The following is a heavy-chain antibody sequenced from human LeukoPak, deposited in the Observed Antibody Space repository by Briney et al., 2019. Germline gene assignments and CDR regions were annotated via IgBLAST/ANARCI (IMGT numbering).Heavy chain of an antibody. CDR3: ARDRYYYDSSGYYYEY. V-gene: IGHV4-61*05. Sequence: PSETLSLTCTVSGGSISSSSDYWGWIRQPPGKGLEWIGYIYYSGSTNYDPSLKSRVTMSVDTSKNQFSLKLSSVTAADTAVYYCARDRYYYDSSGYYYEYWGQGTLVTVSS. J-gene: IGHJ4*02. D-gene: IGHD3-22*01. CDR2: IYYSGST. CDR1: GGSISSSSDY.